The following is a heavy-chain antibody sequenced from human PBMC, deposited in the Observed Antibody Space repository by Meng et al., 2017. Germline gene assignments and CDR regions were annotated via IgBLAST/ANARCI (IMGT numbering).Heavy chain of an antibody. Sequence: EVQLVESGGGLVQPGGPLGLSCAASGFTISSFWMHWVRQAPGKGLVWVSRMNEDGTTISHAGSVKGRFTISRDSARNTLYLQMNSLRVEDTAVYYCVRDFGGNSDYWGQGTLVTVSS. CDR3: VRDFGGNSDY. CDR2: MNEDGTTI. J-gene: IGHJ4*02. CDR1: GFTISSFW. V-gene: IGHV3-74*01. D-gene: IGHD4-23*01.